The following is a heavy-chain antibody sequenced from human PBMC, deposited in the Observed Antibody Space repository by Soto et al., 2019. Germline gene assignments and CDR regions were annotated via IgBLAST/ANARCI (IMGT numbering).Heavy chain of an antibody. Sequence: PSETLSLTCTVSGGSISSGGYYWSWIRQHPGKGLEWIGYIYYSGSTYYNPSLKSRVTISVDTSKNQFSLKLSSVTAADTAVYYCARNYTALVIWIDYWGPGTLVTVYS. D-gene: IGHD5-18*01. V-gene: IGHV4-31*03. CDR2: IYYSGST. CDR3: ARNYTALVIWIDY. CDR1: GGSISSGGYY. J-gene: IGHJ4*02.